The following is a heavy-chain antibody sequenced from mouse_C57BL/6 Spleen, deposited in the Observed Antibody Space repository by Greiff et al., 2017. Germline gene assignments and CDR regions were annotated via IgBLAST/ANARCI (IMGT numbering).Heavy chain of an antibody. V-gene: IGHV1-18*01. CDR2: INPNNGGT. D-gene: IGHD2-5*01. CDR1: GYTFTDYN. J-gene: IGHJ2*01. CDR3: ARSRSNYGYFDY. Sequence: DVKLQESGPELVKPGASVKIPCKASGYTFTDYNMDWVKQSHGKSLEWIGDINPNNGGTIYNQKFKGKATLTVDKSSSTAYMELRSLTSEDTAVYYCARSRSNYGYFDYWGQGTTLTVSS.